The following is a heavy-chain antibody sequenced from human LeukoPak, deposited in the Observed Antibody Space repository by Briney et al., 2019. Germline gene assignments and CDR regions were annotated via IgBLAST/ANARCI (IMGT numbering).Heavy chain of an antibody. CDR3: ARAGLIAAAHYYYYYYMDV. Sequence: ASVKVSCKASGYTFTGYYMHWVRQAPGQGLEWMGWINPNSGGTNYAQKFQGRVTMTRDTSISTAYMELSRLRSDDTAVYYCARAGLIAAAHYYYYYYMDVWGKGTTVTVSS. CDR2: INPNSGGT. CDR1: GYTFTGYY. J-gene: IGHJ6*03. D-gene: IGHD6-13*01. V-gene: IGHV1-2*02.